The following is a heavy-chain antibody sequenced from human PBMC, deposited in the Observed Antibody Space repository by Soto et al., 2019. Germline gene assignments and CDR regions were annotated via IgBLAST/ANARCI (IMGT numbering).Heavy chain of an antibody. D-gene: IGHD3-10*01. CDR3: ARRHYYGSD. J-gene: IGHJ4*02. CDR1: GFSVSSNY. V-gene: IGHV3-66*04. CDR2: IYSGGST. Sequence: EVQLVESGGGLVQPGGSLRLSCEASGFSVSSNYMYWVRQAPGKGLECVSVIYSGGSTDHADSVKDRFTISRDNSKNPLYLQMNSLRAEDTAGYYCARRHYYGSDWGQGTLVTVSS.